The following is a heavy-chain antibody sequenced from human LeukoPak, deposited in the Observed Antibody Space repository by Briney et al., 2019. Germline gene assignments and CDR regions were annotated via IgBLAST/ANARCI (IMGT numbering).Heavy chain of an antibody. D-gene: IGHD4-17*01. CDR3: ARDYVTTLGGAFDI. CDR2: IWYDGSNK. V-gene: IGHV3-33*01. J-gene: IGHJ3*02. CDR1: GFTFSSYG. Sequence: GGSLRFSCAASGFTFSSYGMHWVRQAPGKGLEWVAVIWYDGSNKYYADSVKGRFTISRDNSKNALYLQMNSLRAEDTAVYYCARDYVTTLGGAFDIWGQGTMVTVSS.